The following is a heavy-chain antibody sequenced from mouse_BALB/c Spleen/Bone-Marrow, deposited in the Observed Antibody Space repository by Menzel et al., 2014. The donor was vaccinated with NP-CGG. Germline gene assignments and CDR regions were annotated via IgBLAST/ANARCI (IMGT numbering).Heavy chain of an antibody. V-gene: IGHV7-3*02. J-gene: IGHJ2*01. CDR2: IRNKANGYTT. CDR1: GFTFTDYY. Sequence: EVHLVESGGGLVQPGGSLRLSCAPSGFTFTDYYMSWVRQPPGKALEWLGFIRNKANGYTTEYSASVKGRFTISRDNSQSILYLQMNTLRAEDSATYYCARDDYGRGYWGQGTTLTVSS. D-gene: IGHD1-1*01. CDR3: ARDDYGRGY.